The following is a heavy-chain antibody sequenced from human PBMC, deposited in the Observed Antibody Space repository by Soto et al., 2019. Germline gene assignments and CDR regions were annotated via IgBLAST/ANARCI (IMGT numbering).Heavy chain of an antibody. CDR2: IIPILGIA. CDR3: ASSITMVRGGDY. D-gene: IGHD3-10*01. Sequence: QVQLVQSGAEVKKPGSSVKVSCKASGGTFSSYTISWVRQAPGQGLEWMGRIIPILGIANYAQKFQGRVTITADKSTRTAYMELSSLRSEDTAVYYCASSITMVRGGDYWGQGTMVTVSS. CDR1: GGTFSSYT. V-gene: IGHV1-69*02. J-gene: IGHJ4*02.